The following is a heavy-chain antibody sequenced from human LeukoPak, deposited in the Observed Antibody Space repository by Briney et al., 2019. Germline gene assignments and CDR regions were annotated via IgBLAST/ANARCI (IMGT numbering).Heavy chain of an antibody. V-gene: IGHV4-39*01. D-gene: IGHD6-19*01. CDR3: ARQMAVAGDFDY. Sequence: SETLSLTCTVSGDSINSRSYYWDWIRQPPGKGLEWIGNLYYGGNTHYNPSLKSRVTISVDTSKNQLFLKLSSVTAADTAVYYCARQMAVAGDFDYWGQGTLVTVSS. CDR1: GDSINSRSYY. J-gene: IGHJ4*02. CDR2: LYYGGNT.